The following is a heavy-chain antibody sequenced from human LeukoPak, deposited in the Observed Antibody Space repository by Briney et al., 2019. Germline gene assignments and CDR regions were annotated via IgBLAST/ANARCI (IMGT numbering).Heavy chain of an antibody. CDR3: ARDRYAYYDILTGYPYYFDY. CDR2: ISAYNGNT. V-gene: IGHV1-18*01. Sequence: VKVSCKASGYTFTSYGISWVQQAPGQGLEWMGWISAYNGNTNYAQKLQGRVTMTTDTSTSTAYMELRSLRSDDTAVYYCARDRYAYYDILTGYPYYFDYWGQGTLVTVSS. D-gene: IGHD3-9*01. CDR1: GYTFTSYG. J-gene: IGHJ4*02.